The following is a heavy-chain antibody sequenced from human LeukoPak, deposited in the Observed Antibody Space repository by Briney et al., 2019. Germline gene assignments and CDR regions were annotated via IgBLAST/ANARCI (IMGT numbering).Heavy chain of an antibody. J-gene: IGHJ6*02. V-gene: IGHV3-30-3*01. Sequence: GGSLRLSCAASEFAFSSFALHWVRQAPGKGLEWVAVISYDGSNKNYADSVKGRFTISRDNSKNTLYLQMNSLRSDDTAVYYCARDRRITIFGVVMWSYYYGMDVWGQGTTVTVSS. D-gene: IGHD3-3*01. CDR2: ISYDGSNK. CDR3: ARDRRITIFGVVMWSYYYGMDV. CDR1: EFAFSSFA.